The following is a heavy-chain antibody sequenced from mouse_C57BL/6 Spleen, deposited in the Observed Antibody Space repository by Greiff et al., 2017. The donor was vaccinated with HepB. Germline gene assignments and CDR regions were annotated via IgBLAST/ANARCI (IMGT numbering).Heavy chain of an antibody. Sequence: VQLQQPGAELVRPGSSVKLSCKASGYTFTSYWMHWVKQRPIQGLEWIGNIDPSDSETHYNQKFKDKATLTVDKSSSTAYMQLSSLTSEDSAVYYAARKPLLWDAGFDYWGQGTTLTVSS. CDR3: ARKPLLWDAGFDY. J-gene: IGHJ2*01. D-gene: IGHD2-10*01. V-gene: IGHV1-52*01. CDR2: IDPSDSET. CDR1: GYTFTSYW.